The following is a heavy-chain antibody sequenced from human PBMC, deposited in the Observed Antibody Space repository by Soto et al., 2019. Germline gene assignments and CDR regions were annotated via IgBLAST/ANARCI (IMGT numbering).Heavy chain of an antibody. V-gene: IGHV4-39*01. D-gene: IGHD3-10*01. CDR2: TRYSGST. Sequence: QVQLQESGPGLVKPSETLSLTCTVSGDSINTGIYYWGWIRQPPGKGLEWIGSTRYSGSTYYNPSLNSRVTISVDTSKNQCSLNLYSVTSTDAAVYYCVRRGSYWKFDAGGQGTLVTVYS. CDR3: VRRGSYWKFDA. CDR1: GDSINTGIYY. J-gene: IGHJ4*02.